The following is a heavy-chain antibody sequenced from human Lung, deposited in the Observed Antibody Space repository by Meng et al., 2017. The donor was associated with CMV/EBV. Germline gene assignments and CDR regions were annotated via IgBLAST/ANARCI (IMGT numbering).Heavy chain of an antibody. CDR2: IYWDDDK. D-gene: IGHD1-14*01. J-gene: IGHJ5*02. CDR3: ALFTGSWFDP. CDR1: GFSLSTSEVG. V-gene: IGHV2-5*02. Sequence: QITFKEAAPTLVKPTQTLPLTCTFSGFSLSTSEVGVGWIRQPPGKALEWLAVIYWDDDKRYSPSLKSRLTITKDTSKNQVVLTLTNMDPVDTATYYCALFTGSWFDPWGQGTLVTVPS.